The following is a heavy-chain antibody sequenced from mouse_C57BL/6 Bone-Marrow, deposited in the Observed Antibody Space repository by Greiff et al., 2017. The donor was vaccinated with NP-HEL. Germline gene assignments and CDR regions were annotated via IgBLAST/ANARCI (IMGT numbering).Heavy chain of an antibody. CDR2: ISSGSSTI. CDR1: GFTFSDYG. J-gene: IGHJ1*03. D-gene: IGHD1-1*01. CDR3: ARTATGYFDV. V-gene: IGHV5-17*01. Sequence: EVKLVESGGGLVKPGGSLKLSCAASGFTFSDYGMHWVRQAPEKGLEWVAYISSGSSTIYYADTVKGRFTISRDNAKNTLFLQMTSLRSEDTAMYYCARTATGYFDVWGTGTTVTVSS.